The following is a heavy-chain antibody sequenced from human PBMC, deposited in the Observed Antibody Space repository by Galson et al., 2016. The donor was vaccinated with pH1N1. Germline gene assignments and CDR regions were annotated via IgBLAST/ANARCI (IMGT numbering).Heavy chain of an antibody. J-gene: IGHJ4*02. CDR2: IKQDGSEK. CDR3: VGPLGNPPGY. Sequence: SLRLSCAASGFTFSSYWMSWVRQAPGKGLEWVANIKQDGSEKYYVDSVKGRFTTSRDNAKKSLYLQMNSLRAEDTAVYFCVGPLGNPPGYWGQGTLVTVSS. CDR1: GFTFSSYW. D-gene: IGHD1-14*01. V-gene: IGHV3-7*01.